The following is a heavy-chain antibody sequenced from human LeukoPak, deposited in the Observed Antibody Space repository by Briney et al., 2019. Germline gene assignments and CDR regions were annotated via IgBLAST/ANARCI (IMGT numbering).Heavy chain of an antibody. CDR3: ARKAQTGSHSGPFDI. J-gene: IGHJ3*02. CDR2: ISTDSLTI. CDR1: GFTFSSHA. Sequence: GGPLRLSCAASGFTFSSHAMNWVRQAPGKGLEWISSISTDSLTIKYADFVSGQFTISRDNAEHLLFLQMNSLRAEDTAVYYCARKAQTGSHSGPFDIWGQGTLVTVSS. V-gene: IGHV3-48*04. D-gene: IGHD1-26*01.